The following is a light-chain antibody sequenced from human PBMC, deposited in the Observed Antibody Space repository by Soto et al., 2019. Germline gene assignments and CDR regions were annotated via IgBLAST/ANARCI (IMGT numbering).Light chain of an antibody. CDR2: DAS. CDR1: QSVSSY. Sequence: EIVLTQSPATLSLSPGERATLSCRASQSVSSYLAWYQQKPGQAPRLLIYDASNRATGIPARFSGGGSGTDFTLTISSLEPEDFAVYYCQQYNNWPPGTFGQGTKLEIK. V-gene: IGKV3-11*01. CDR3: QQYNNWPPGT. J-gene: IGKJ2*02.